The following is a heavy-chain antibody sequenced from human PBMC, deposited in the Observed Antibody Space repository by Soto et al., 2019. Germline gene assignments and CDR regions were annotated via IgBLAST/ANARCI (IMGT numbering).Heavy chain of an antibody. CDR3: AKDNPAVDS. J-gene: IGHJ4*02. CDR1: GFTFSSYG. V-gene: IGHV3-30*18. CDR2: ISYDGSDK. Sequence: QVQLVESGGGVVQPGRSLRLSCVASGFTFSSYGMHWVRQAPGKGLEWVAIISYDGSDKYYADSVKGRCTISRDSSKNTVYLEMNSLTTEDTAVYFCAKDNPAVDSWGQGTLVTVSS.